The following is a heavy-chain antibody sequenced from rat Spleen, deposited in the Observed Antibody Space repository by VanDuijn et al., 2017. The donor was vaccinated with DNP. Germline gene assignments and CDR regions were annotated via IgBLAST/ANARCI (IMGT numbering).Heavy chain of an antibody. J-gene: IGHJ3*01. Sequence: VQLKETGPGLVKPSQSLSLTCSVTGNSITSHYWGWFRKCPGNKMEWIGHISYSGSTTYHPSLKSRMSITRDTSTNQFFLKMNSVTTEDTATYFRARWGYNSGDWFAYWGQGTLVTVSS. CDR2: ISYSGST. V-gene: IGHV3-1*01. CDR3: ARWGYNSGDWFAY. D-gene: IGHD4-3*01. CDR1: GNSITSHY.